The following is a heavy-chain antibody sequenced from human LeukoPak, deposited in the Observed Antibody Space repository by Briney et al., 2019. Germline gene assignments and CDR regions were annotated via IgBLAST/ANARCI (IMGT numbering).Heavy chain of an antibody. CDR3: ARDVDTSNHMSIFDP. Sequence: GGSLSLSWEGSGFTSGHYGMHWVRQGPGKGREWVPGIQSDGSYKYYEDSLRGRFTISRDNFKNILYLQMNSLRAEDTAVYSCARDVDTSNHMSIFDPWGQGTLVTVSS. D-gene: IGHD3-3*02. CDR2: IQSDGSYK. CDR1: GFTSGHYG. V-gene: IGHV3-33*01. J-gene: IGHJ5*02.